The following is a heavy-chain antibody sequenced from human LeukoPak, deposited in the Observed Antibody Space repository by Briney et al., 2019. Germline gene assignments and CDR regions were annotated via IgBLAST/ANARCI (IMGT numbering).Heavy chain of an antibody. J-gene: IGHJ6*03. D-gene: IGHD3-3*01. CDR2: IYTSGST. Sequence: PSETLSLTCTVSGGSIGSYYWSWIRQPAGKGLEWIGRIYTSGSTNYNPSLKSRVTMSVDTAKNQFSLKLRSVTAADTAVYYCAREFEGITIFGVVNYYYYMDVWGKGTTVTVSS. V-gene: IGHV4-4*07. CDR1: GGSIGSYY. CDR3: AREFEGITIFGVVNYYYYMDV.